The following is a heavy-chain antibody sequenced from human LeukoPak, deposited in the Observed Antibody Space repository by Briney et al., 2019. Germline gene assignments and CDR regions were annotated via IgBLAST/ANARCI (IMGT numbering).Heavy chain of an antibody. CDR1: GFTFSGSA. CDR3: TRHSHDSSAGWFDP. Sequence: PGGSLRLSCAASGFTFSGSAIHWVRQASGKGLERVGRIRSKANNYATAYAASMKGRFTISRDDSKNTAYLQMNSLKTEDTAVYYCTRHSHDSSAGWFDPWGQGTLVTVSS. D-gene: IGHD3-22*01. CDR2: IRSKANNYAT. J-gene: IGHJ5*02. V-gene: IGHV3-73*01.